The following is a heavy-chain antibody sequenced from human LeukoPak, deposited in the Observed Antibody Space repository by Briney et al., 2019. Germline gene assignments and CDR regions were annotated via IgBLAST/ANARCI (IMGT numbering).Heavy chain of an antibody. CDR1: GGSISSYY. CDR2: IYYSGST. D-gene: IGHD1-26*01. Sequence: NASETLSLTCTVSGGSISSYYWSWIRQPPGKGLEWIGYIYYSGSTNYNPSLKSRVTISVDTSKNQFSLKLSSVTAADTAVYYCARDRYSGSCADYWGQGTLVTVSS. V-gene: IGHV4-59*12. CDR3: ARDRYSGSCADY. J-gene: IGHJ4*02.